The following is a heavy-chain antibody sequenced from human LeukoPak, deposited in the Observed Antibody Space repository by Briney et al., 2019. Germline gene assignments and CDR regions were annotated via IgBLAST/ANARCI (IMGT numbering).Heavy chain of an antibody. CDR3: ARAGIAAAGTGDWFDP. Sequence: ASVKVSCKASGYTFTSYYMHWVRQAPGQGLEWMGIINPSGGSTSYAQKFQGRVTMTRDTSTSTVYIELSSLRSEDTAVYYCARAGIAAAGTGDWFDPWGQGTLVTVSS. J-gene: IGHJ5*02. CDR2: INPSGGST. D-gene: IGHD6-13*01. V-gene: IGHV1-46*01. CDR1: GYTFTSYY.